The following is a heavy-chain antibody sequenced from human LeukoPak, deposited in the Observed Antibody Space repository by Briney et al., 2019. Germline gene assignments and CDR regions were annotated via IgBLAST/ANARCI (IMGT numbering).Heavy chain of an antibody. J-gene: IGHJ4*02. CDR1: GFTFSSYA. CDR2: ISYDGSNK. CDR3: ARPRWAAAGTRGVVLDY. Sequence: QPGRYLRPSFSASGFTFSSYATHWGPQAPGKRPGRVVVISYDGSNKYYADSVKGRFTISRDNSKNTLYLQMNSLRAEDTAVYYCARPRWAAAGTRGVVLDYWGQGTLVTVSS. D-gene: IGHD6-13*01. V-gene: IGHV3-30-3*01.